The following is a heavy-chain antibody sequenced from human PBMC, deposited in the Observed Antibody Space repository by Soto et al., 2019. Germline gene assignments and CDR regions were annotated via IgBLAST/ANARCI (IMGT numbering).Heavy chain of an antibody. Sequence: QMQLVQSGAEVKKTGSSVKVSCKASGYTFTYRYLHWVRQAPGQALEWMGWITPFNGNTNYAQKFQDRVTITRDRSMSTAYMELSSLRSEDKAMYYCAIFSGALDNWLDPWGQGNLVTVSS. V-gene: IGHV1-45*02. CDR2: ITPFNGNT. D-gene: IGHD3-10*01. CDR1: GYTFTYRY. J-gene: IGHJ5*02. CDR3: AIFSGALDNWLDP.